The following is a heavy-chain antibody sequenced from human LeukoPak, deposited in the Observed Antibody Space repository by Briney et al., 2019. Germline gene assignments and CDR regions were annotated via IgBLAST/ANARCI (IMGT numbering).Heavy chain of an antibody. CDR3: ARGFNWNYGRFDF. J-gene: IGHJ4*02. CDR1: GFNFINYW. D-gene: IGHD1-7*01. CDR2: MRQDGSEK. V-gene: IGHV3-7*05. Sequence: AGGSLRLSCVASGFNFINYWMSWVRHAPGKGLEWVANMRQDGSEKYYVDSVKGRFTISRDNAKNSLYLQMNSLRAEDTAVYYCARGFNWNYGRFDFWGQGTLVTVPS.